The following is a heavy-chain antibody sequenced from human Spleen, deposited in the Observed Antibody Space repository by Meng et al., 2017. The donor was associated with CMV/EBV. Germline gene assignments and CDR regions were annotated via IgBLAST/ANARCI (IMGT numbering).Heavy chain of an antibody. CDR3: ARRGMMTTRGYWFDP. CDR1: GYSVSNYW. CDR2: IYPGDSDT. Sequence: SGYSVSNYWIDWVGQMPGKGLEWMGSIYPGDSDTRYSPSFQGQVTISADKSIRTAYLQWSSLKASDTAIYYCARRGMMTTRGYWFDPWGQGTLVTVSS. V-gene: IGHV5-51*01. D-gene: IGHD4-17*01. J-gene: IGHJ5*02.